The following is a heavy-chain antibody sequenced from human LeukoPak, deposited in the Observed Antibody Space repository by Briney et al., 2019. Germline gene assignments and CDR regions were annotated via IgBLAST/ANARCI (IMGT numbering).Heavy chain of an antibody. D-gene: IGHD4-17*01. CDR1: GFTFSSYG. J-gene: IGHJ4*02. CDR2: ISCSGGST. Sequence: PGGSLRLSCAASGFTFSSYGMSWVPHAPGKALEWVSAISCSGGSTYYADSVKGRFTISRDNSKNTLYLQMNSLRAEDTAVYYCAKGAEVLTTVTTVDYWGQGTLVTVSS. V-gene: IGHV3-23*01. CDR3: AKGAEVLTTVTTVDY.